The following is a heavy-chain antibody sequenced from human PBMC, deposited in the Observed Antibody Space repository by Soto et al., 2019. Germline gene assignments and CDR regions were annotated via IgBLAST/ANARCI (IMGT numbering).Heavy chain of an antibody. V-gene: IGHV1-46*01. J-gene: IGHJ4*02. CDR3: AREPNESFYFDY. CDR1: GYSFTNYY. Sequence: QVHLVQSGAEVKKPGASVRVSCKASGYSFTNYYIHWFRQAPGQGLEWLGIMRPSAGDTEYAPRFQCRLTMTRDTSTSTVYIERTSLTSEDTAVYYCAREPNESFYFDYWGQGTLVAVSS. CDR2: MRPSAGDT.